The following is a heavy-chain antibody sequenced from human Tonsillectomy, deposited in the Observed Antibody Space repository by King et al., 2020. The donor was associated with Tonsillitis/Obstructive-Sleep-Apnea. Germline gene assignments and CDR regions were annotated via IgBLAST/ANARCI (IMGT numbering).Heavy chain of an antibody. D-gene: IGHD3-22*01. CDR2: IKHDGSDK. V-gene: IGHV3-7*04. J-gene: IGHJ5*02. Sequence: VQLVESGGGLVQPGGSLRLSCVASGFMFNKYWMTWVRQAPGKGLEWVANIKHDGSDKYYVDSVKGRLTISRDNAKNSLYLQMNSLRAEDTAVYYCVGYSSSFGWLDPWGQGALVTVSS. CDR3: VGYSSSFGWLDP. CDR1: GFMFNKYW.